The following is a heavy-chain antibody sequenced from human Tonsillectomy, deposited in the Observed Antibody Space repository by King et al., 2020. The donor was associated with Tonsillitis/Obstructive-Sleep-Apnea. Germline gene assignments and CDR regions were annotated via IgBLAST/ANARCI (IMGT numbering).Heavy chain of an antibody. V-gene: IGHV3-33*01. CDR3: ARDQGVLRFLEWSFDY. D-gene: IGHD3-3*01. CDR2: IWYDGSNK. J-gene: IGHJ4*02. CDR1: GFTFSSYG. Sequence: QLVQSGGGVVQPGRSLRLSCAASGFTFSSYGMHWVRQAPGKGLERGAVIWYDGSNKYYADSVKGRFTISRDNSKNTLYLQMNSLRAEDTAVYYCARDQGVLRFLEWSFDYWGQGTLVTVSS.